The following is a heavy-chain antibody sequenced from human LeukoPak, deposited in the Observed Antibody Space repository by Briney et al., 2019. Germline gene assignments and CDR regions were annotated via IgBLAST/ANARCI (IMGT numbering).Heavy chain of an antibody. Sequence: PGGSLRLSCEASGFTFSSYWMSWVRQAPGKGLEWVANIKQDGSEKYYVDSVKGRFTISRDNAKNSLYLQMNSLRAEDTAVYYCARLSFTAFLRYFDYWGQGTLVTVSS. CDR2: IKQDGSEK. V-gene: IGHV3-7*03. CDR1: GFTFSSYW. J-gene: IGHJ4*02. CDR3: ARLSFTAFLRYFDY. D-gene: IGHD5-12*01.